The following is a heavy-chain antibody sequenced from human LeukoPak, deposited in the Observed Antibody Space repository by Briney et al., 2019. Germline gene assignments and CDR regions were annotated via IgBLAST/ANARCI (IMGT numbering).Heavy chain of an antibody. CDR3: AKWELYSGFYYIDY. Sequence: GGSLRLSWAASGSTFSSYWMTWVRQGLGKGLEWVANIKPDGSLIYYVDSVKGRFTISRDNAKNSLYLQMNSLRAEDTAVYYCAKWELYSGFYYIDYWGQGTLATVSS. J-gene: IGHJ4*02. CDR1: GSTFSSYW. V-gene: IGHV3-7*01. D-gene: IGHD1-26*01. CDR2: IKPDGSLI.